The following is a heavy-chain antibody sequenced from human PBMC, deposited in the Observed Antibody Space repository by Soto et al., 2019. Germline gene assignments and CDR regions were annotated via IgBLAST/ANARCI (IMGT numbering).Heavy chain of an antibody. V-gene: IGHV5-51*01. D-gene: IGHD2-2*01. CDR3: ARRGSGSSTSWYRGFAFDI. J-gene: IGHJ3*02. Sequence: PGESRKISCKGSGYSFTSYWIGWVRQMPGKGLEWMGIIYPGDSDTRYSPSFQGQVTISADKSISTAYLQWSSLKASDTAMYYCARRGSGSSTSWYRGFAFDIWGQGTMVTVSS. CDR2: IYPGDSDT. CDR1: GYSFTSYW.